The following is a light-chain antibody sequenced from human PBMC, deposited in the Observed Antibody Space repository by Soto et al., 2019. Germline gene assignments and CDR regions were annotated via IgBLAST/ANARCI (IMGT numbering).Light chain of an antibody. CDR3: QQYGSSSIT. V-gene: IGKV3-20*01. Sequence: IVLTQSPGTLSLSPGGIATLSCRASQSVSSSYLAWYQQKPGQAPRLLIYGASSRATGIPDRFSGSGSGTDFTLTISRLEPEDFAVYYCQQYGSSSITFGQGTRLEI. J-gene: IGKJ5*01. CDR2: GAS. CDR1: QSVSSSY.